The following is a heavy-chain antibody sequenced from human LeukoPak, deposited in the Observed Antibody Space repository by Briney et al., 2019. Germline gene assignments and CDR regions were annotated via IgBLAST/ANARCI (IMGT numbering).Heavy chain of an antibody. J-gene: IGHJ4*02. V-gene: IGHV3-21*01. D-gene: IGHD6-6*01. CDR2: ISSSSSYV. CDR3: ASPLYSSSSV. CDR1: GFTFSSYS. Sequence: TGGSLRLSRAASGFTFSSYSMNWVRQAPGKGLEWVSSISSSSSYVYYADSVKGRFTISRDNAKNSLYLQMNSLRAEDTAVYYCASPLYSSSSVWGQGTLVTVSS.